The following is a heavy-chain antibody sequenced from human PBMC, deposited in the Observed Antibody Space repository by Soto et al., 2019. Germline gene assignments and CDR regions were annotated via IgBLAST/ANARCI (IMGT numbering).Heavy chain of an antibody. J-gene: IGHJ4*02. CDR2: ISWNSGSI. CDR1: GFTFDDYA. V-gene: IGHV3-9*01. D-gene: IGHD3-22*01. CDR3: AKTDYYYDSSGYPNLVDF. Sequence: EVQLVESGGDLVQPGRSLRLSCAASGFTFDDYAMHWVRQVPGKGLEWVSGISWNSGSIDYADSVEGRFTISRDNAKKSLYLQMNSLRAEDTALYYCAKTDYYYDSSGYPNLVDFWGQGPLVTVSS.